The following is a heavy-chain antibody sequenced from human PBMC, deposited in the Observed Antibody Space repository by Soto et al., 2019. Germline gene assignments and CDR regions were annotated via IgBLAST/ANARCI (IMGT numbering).Heavy chain of an antibody. V-gene: IGHV1-18*01. CDR1: VDTFTSSG. CDR2: ISAHTCSS. J-gene: IGHJ3*01. Sequence: ASVKGSCKASVDTFTSSGRSCVRHAPGQGLEWMGWISAHTCSSEYAQRFQGRVTMTTDRSTSTAYMELRSLRSDDTAVYYCARAFFYQGSDSRGYSFDAFDFWAPGTLVTVSS. D-gene: IGHD3-22*01. CDR3: ARAFFYQGSDSRGYSFDAFDF.